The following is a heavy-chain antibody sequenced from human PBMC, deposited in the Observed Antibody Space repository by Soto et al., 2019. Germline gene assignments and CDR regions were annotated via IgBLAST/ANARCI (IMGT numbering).Heavy chain of an antibody. D-gene: IGHD5-18*01. J-gene: IGHJ4*02. V-gene: IGHV4-39*01. CDR2: INYGGTT. CDR1: GGSISSSRYY. Sequence: WETLSLTCTVSGGSISSSRYYWGWVRQPPGKGLEWIGSINYGGTTYYNPSLKSRVTVSMDTSRKQFYLKLSSMTAADTAVYYCEIPFTSMPQFDYSGRGILVTVPS. CDR3: EIPFTSMPQFDY.